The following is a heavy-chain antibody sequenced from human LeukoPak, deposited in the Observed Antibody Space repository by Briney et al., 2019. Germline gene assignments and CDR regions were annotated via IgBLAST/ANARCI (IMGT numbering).Heavy chain of an antibody. D-gene: IGHD3-22*01. J-gene: IGHJ4*02. V-gene: IGHV1-24*01. CDR1: GYTLTEVV. Sequence: ASVKVSCKVSGYTLTEVVIHWVRQAPEKGLEWMGRFDPEDGETIYAQKFQGRVTMTEDTSTDTAYMELSSLRSEDAAVYYCATGPYDRSGYYYYYFDYWGQGTLVTVSS. CDR3: ATGPYDRSGYYYYYFDY. CDR2: FDPEDGET.